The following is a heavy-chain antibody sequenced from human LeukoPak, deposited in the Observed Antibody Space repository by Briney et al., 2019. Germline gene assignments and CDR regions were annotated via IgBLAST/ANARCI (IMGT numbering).Heavy chain of an antibody. CDR3: ARHRARHYYGSGSSPWFDP. J-gene: IGHJ5*02. D-gene: IGHD3-10*01. CDR2: INHSGST. Sequence: PSETLSLTCAVYGGSFSGYYWSWIRQPPGKGLEWIGEINHSGSTNYNPSLKSRVTISVDTSKNQFSLKLSSVTAADTAVYYCARHRARHYYGSGSSPWFDPWGQGTLVTVSS. CDR1: GGSFSGYY. V-gene: IGHV4-34*01.